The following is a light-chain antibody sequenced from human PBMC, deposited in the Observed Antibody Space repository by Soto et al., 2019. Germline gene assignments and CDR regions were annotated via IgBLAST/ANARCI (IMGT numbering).Light chain of an antibody. Sequence: DIQMTQSPSSLSASVGDRVTITCRASKAISNWVAWYQQKPGKAPKLLIYAASSLYSGVPARFSGSGSGTDFTLTITSLQPEDFATYYCQYTDSFPLITFGQGTRLEIK. CDR3: QYTDSFPLIT. CDR1: KAISNW. J-gene: IGKJ5*01. V-gene: IGKV1-12*01. CDR2: AAS.